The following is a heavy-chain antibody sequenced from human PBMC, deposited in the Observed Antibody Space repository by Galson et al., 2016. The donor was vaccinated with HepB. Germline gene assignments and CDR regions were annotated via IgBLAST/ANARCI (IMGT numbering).Heavy chain of an antibody. Sequence: SETLSLTCTVSGGSISSSSYYWGWIRQPPGKGLEWIGSIHYSGSTCYNPSLKSRVTTSADTSKNQFSLKLSSVTAADTAVYYCARAPDTSYRYTFDYWGQGTLVTVSS. V-gene: IGHV4-39*07. CDR2: IHYSGST. CDR1: GGSISSSSYY. CDR3: ARAPDTSYRYTFDY. J-gene: IGHJ4*02. D-gene: IGHD3-16*02.